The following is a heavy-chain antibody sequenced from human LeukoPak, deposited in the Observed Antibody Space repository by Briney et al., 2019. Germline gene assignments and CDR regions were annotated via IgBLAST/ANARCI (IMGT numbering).Heavy chain of an antibody. CDR1: GFTVSSNY. Sequence: GGSLRLSCAASGFTVSSNYMSWVRQAPGKGLEWVSVIYSGGSTYYADSVKGRFTISRDNSKNTLYLQMNSLRAEDTAVYYCARAPTITFGGVADNWGQGTLVTVSS. V-gene: IGHV3-66*02. CDR3: ARAPTITFGGVADN. CDR2: IYSGGST. D-gene: IGHD3-16*01. J-gene: IGHJ4*02.